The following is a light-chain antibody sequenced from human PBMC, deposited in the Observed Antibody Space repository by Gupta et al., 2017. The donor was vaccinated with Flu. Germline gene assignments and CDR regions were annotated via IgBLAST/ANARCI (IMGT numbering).Light chain of an antibody. V-gene: IGKV3-11*01. CDR2: DAS. J-gene: IGKJ5*01. CDR3: QQRRNLPPIT. CDR1: QSVSTY. Sequence: EIVLTQSPATLSLSPGQRATLSCRASQSVSTYLAWYQQKPGQAPRLLIFDASNRATGVPARFSGSGSGTDFTLTISSLEPEDFAVYYCQQRRNLPPITFGPGTRLEIK.